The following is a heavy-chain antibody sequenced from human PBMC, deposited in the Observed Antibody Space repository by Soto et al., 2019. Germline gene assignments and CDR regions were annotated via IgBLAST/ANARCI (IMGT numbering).Heavy chain of an antibody. J-gene: IGHJ4*02. D-gene: IGHD3-10*01. CDR3: ARESLSGSYTEPDF. V-gene: IGHV3-7*04. Sequence: SLRLSCAASGFSFSRNWMSWVRQAPGKGLEWVANINQDGGDIYYLDSVKGRFTISRDNAKNSLYLQMNSLRVEDTAVYYCARESLSGSYTEPDFWGQGTLVTVSS. CDR1: GFSFSRNW. CDR2: INQDGGDI.